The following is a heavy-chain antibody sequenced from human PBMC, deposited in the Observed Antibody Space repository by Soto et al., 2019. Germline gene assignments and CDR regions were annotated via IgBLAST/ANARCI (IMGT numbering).Heavy chain of an antibody. J-gene: IGHJ4*02. CDR2: IWYDGSNK. CDR3: ARVRRRSGSPFDY. D-gene: IGHD1-26*01. Sequence: GGSLRLSCAASGFTFSSYGMNWVRRAPGKGREGVAVIWYDGSNKYYADSVKGRFTISRDNSKNTLYLQMNSLRAEDTAVYYCARVRRRSGSPFDYWGQGTLVTVSS. V-gene: IGHV3-33*01. CDR1: GFTFSSYG.